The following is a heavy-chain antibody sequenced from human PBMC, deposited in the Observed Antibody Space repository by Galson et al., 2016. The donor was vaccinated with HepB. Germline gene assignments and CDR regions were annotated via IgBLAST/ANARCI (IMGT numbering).Heavy chain of an antibody. CDR1: GDSITFNSA. D-gene: IGHD3-10*01. J-gene: IGHJ5*02. CDR2: IYHSGST. CDR3: ARDRHGSGSYLTWFDA. Sequence: LSLTCAVSGDSITFNSAWSWIRQPPGQGLEWIGEIYHSGSTNYKPSLKSRISMSVDRAKNSFSLNLTSMTAADTAVYFCARDRHGSGSYLTWFDAWGQVILVTVSS. V-gene: IGHV4-4*01.